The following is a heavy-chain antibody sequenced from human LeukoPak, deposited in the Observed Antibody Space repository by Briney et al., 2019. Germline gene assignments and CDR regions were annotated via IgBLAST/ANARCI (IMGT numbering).Heavy chain of an antibody. CDR3: ARGCSGYDWVPIDY. Sequence: GGSLRLSCAASGFTFSSYAMSWVRQAPGKGLEWVSAIRGSGNSTYYSDSVKGRFTISRDNAKNSLYLQMNSLRAEDTAVYYCARGCSGYDWVPIDYWGQGTLVTVSS. CDR1: GFTFSSYA. D-gene: IGHD5-12*01. J-gene: IGHJ4*02. V-gene: IGHV3-23*01. CDR2: IRGSGNST.